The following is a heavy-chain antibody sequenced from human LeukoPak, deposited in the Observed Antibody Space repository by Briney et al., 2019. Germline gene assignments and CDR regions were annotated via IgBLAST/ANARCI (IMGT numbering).Heavy chain of an antibody. V-gene: IGHV4-34*01. D-gene: IGHD4-17*01. J-gene: IGHJ6*03. CDR3: ARGFTVTMWAYYYYCMDV. CDR1: GGTFSGYY. Sequence: PSETLSLTCAVYGGTFSGYYWRWIRQPPGKGLEWIGEINHSGSTNYNPPLNSRVTISLDTSKTQFSLKLSSVTAADTAVYYCARGFTVTMWAYYYYCMDVWGKGTTVTVSS. CDR2: INHSGST.